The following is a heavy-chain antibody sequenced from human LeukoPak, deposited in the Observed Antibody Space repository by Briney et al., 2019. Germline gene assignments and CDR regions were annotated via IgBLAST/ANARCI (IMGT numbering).Heavy chain of an antibody. Sequence: GGSLRLSCAASGFTFSSYAMHWVRQAPGKGLEWVSAISGSGGSTYYADSVKGRFTISRDNSKNTLYLQMNSLRAEDTAVYYCARKGYCSSTSCYTVIDYWGQGTLVTVSS. CDR1: GFTFSSYA. V-gene: IGHV3-23*01. D-gene: IGHD2-2*02. J-gene: IGHJ4*02. CDR3: ARKGYCSSTSCYTVIDY. CDR2: ISGSGGST.